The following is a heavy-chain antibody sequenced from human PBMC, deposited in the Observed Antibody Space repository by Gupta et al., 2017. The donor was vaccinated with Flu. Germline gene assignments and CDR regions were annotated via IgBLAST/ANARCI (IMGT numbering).Heavy chain of an antibody. D-gene: IGHD3-9*01. CDR1: SSSYY. CDR2: IYYSGRN. J-gene: IGHJ5*02. Sequence: SSSYYWGWIRQPPGKGLEWIGSIYYSGRNYYNTALKSRVTISVETSKNQLSRKLRSVTAAETSVYYCARTGYDIGDKWFDPWGQGTLVTVSS. V-gene: IGHV4-39*01. CDR3: ARTGYDIGDKWFDP.